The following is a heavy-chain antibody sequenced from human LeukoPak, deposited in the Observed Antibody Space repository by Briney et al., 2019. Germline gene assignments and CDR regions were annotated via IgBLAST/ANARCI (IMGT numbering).Heavy chain of an antibody. Sequence: GGSLRLSCAASGLTFSSYAMSWVRQAPGKGLEWVSAVSGSGGSTYHADSVKGRFTISRDNSKNTLYLQMNSLRAEDTAVYYCARDSGSYGYWGQGTLVTVSS. J-gene: IGHJ4*02. CDR2: VSGSGGST. V-gene: IGHV3-23*01. CDR3: ARDSGSYGY. D-gene: IGHD1-26*01. CDR1: GLTFSSYA.